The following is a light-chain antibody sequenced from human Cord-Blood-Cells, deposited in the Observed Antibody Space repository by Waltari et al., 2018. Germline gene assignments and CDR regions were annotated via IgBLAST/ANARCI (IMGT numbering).Light chain of an antibody. CDR1: QRVSSY. J-gene: IGKJ1*01. V-gene: IGKV3-11*01. CDR3: QQRSNWWT. Sequence: EIVLTQSPATLSLSPGERATLSCRASQRVSSYLAWYQPKPGQAPRVLIYDASNRATGIPARFSGSGSGTDFTLTISSLEPEDFAVYYCQQRSNWWTFGQGTKVEIK. CDR2: DAS.